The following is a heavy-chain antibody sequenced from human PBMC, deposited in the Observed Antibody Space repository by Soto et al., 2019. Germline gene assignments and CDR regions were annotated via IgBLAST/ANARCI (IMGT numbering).Heavy chain of an antibody. Sequence: ASVKVSCKASGYTFTSYGISWVRQAPGQGLEWMGWISAYNGNTNYAQKLQGRVTMTTDTSTSTAYMELRSLRSDDTAVYYCARRAITMVRGVISHFDYWGPGTLVTVSS. D-gene: IGHD3-10*01. CDR1: GYTFTSYG. CDR2: ISAYNGNT. CDR3: ARRAITMVRGVISHFDY. J-gene: IGHJ4*02. V-gene: IGHV1-18*01.